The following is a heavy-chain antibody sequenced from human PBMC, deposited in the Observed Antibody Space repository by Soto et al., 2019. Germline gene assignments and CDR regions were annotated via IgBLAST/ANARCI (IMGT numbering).Heavy chain of an antibody. J-gene: IGHJ6*02. CDR1: GFTFSSYG. Sequence: GSLRLSCAASGFTFSSYGMHWVRQAPGKGLEWVAVIWYDGSNKYYADSVKGRFTISRDNSKNTLYLQMNSLRAEDTAVYYCARGRAEWELLQGMDVWGQGTTVTVSS. V-gene: IGHV3-33*01. CDR2: IWYDGSNK. D-gene: IGHD1-26*01. CDR3: ARGRAEWELLQGMDV.